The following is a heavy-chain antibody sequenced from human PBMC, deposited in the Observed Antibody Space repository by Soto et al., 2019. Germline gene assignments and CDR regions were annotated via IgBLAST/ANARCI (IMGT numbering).Heavy chain of an antibody. J-gene: IGHJ4*02. CDR1: GFTFSSYG. D-gene: IGHD4-17*01. CDR3: AKSYGDYELFDY. CDR2: ISYDGSNK. Sequence: ESGGGVVQPGRSLRLSCAASGFTFSSYGMHWVRQAPGKGLEWVAVISYDGSNKYYADSVKGRFTISRDNSKNTLYLQMNSLRAEDTAVYYCAKSYGDYELFDYWGQGTLVTVSS. V-gene: IGHV3-30*18.